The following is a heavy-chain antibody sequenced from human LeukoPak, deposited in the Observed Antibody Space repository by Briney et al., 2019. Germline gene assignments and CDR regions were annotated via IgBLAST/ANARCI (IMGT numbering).Heavy chain of an antibody. CDR1: GDSITSHY. D-gene: IGHD1-26*01. J-gene: IGHJ4*02. V-gene: IGHV4-59*11. Sequence: SETLSLTCTVSGDSITSHYWGWIRQPPGKGLEWIGHIYFSGTTSYNPSLKSRVTISVDTSKNQFSLNLTSLTVADTAVYYCRGRGIGGDCLSGTSRSSFFAYWGREPWSPSP. CDR3: RGRGIGGDCLSGTSRSSFFAY. CDR2: IYFSGTT.